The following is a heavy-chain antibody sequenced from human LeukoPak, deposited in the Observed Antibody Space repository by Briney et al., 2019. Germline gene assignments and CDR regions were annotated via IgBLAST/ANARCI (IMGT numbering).Heavy chain of an antibody. CDR2: ISGSGGST. D-gene: IGHD2-2*01. Sequence: GGSLRLSCAASGFTFSSYAMSWVRQAPGKGLEWVSAISGSGGSTYYADSVKGRFTISRDNSKNTLYLQMNSLRAEDTAVYYCAKERYIVVVAAVMVDSWGQGTLVTVSS. CDR3: AKERYIVVVAAVMVDS. V-gene: IGHV3-23*01. J-gene: IGHJ4*02. CDR1: GFTFSSYA.